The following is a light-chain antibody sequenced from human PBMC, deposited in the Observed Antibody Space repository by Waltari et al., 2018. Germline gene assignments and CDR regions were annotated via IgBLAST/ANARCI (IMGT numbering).Light chain of an antibody. CDR1: SSNIGSNY. Sequence: QSVLTQPPSASGTPGQRVTISCSGSSSNIGSNYVYWYQQLPGTAPKLLIYRNNHRPSGVPDRSSGAKSGTPASLDISGHRSEDEADYYCAAWDDSLSGWVFGGGTKLTVL. V-gene: IGLV1-47*01. CDR3: AAWDDSLSGWV. J-gene: IGLJ3*02. CDR2: RNN.